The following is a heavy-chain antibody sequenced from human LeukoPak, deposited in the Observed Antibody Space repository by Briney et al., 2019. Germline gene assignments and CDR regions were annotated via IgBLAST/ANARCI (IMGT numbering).Heavy chain of an antibody. D-gene: IGHD2-2*01. J-gene: IGHJ4*02. V-gene: IGHV3-49*04. CDR2: IRSKAYGGTT. CDR1: GFTFGDYA. CDR3: TRVGVPAAMPFDY. Sequence: GGSLRLPCTASGFTFGDYAMSWVRQAPGKGLEWVGFIRSKAYGGTTEYAASVKGRFTISRDDSKSIAYLQMNSLKTEDTAVYYCTRVGVPAAMPFDYWGQGTLVTVSS.